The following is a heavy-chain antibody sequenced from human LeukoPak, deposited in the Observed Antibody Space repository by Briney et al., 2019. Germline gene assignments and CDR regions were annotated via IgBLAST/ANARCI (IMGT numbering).Heavy chain of an antibody. CDR3: ARDLRAAAGTSYYFDY. CDR2: ISYDGSNK. J-gene: IGHJ4*02. CDR1: GFTFSSYA. Sequence: PGGSLRLSCAASGFTFSSYAMHWVRQAPGKGLEWVAVISYDGSNKYYADSVKGRFTISRDNSKNTLYLQMNSLRAEDTAVYYCARDLRAAAGTSYYFDYWGQGTLVTVSS. D-gene: IGHD6-13*01. V-gene: IGHV3-30-3*01.